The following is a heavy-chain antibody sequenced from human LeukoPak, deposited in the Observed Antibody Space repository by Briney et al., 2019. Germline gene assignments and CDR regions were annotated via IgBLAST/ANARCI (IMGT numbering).Heavy chain of an antibody. J-gene: IGHJ6*03. CDR3: ARAVTYGDSLRPYYYYMDV. CDR2: IRYDESTK. Sequence: PGGSLRLSCAASGFSFSRYGMHWVRQAPGKGLEWVAFIRYDESTKYYADSVRGRFTISRDNSKNTLYLQMNSLRTEDTAVYYCARAVTYGDSLRPYYYYMDVWGKGTTVTVSS. D-gene: IGHD4-17*01. CDR1: GFSFSRYG. V-gene: IGHV3-30*02.